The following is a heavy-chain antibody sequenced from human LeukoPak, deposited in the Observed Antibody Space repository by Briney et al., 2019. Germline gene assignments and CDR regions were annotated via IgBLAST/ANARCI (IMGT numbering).Heavy chain of an antibody. Sequence: PGGSLRLYCAASGFTFSSYGMHWVRQAPGKGLEWVAVIWYDGSNKYYADSVKGRFTISRDNSKNTLYLQMNSLRAEDTAVYYCARDTNNYDFWSAQGLYYYYYYGMDVWGQGTTVTVSS. CDR1: GFTFSSYG. D-gene: IGHD3-3*01. CDR3: ARDTNNYDFWSAQGLYYYYYYGMDV. J-gene: IGHJ6*02. CDR2: IWYDGSNK. V-gene: IGHV3-33*01.